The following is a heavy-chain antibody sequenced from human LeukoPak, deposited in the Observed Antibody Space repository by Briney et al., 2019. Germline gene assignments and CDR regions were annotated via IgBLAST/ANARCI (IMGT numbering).Heavy chain of an antibody. CDR1: GFTFSSYA. Sequence: GGSLRLSCAASGFTFSSYAMSWVRQALGKGLEWVSAICGSGGSTYYADSVKGRFTISRDNSKNTLYLQMNSLRTEDTALYYCAKGIAGRCYSGLDYWGQGTLVTVSS. V-gene: IGHV3-23*01. CDR3: AKGIAGRCYSGLDY. J-gene: IGHJ4*02. D-gene: IGHD2-15*01. CDR2: ICGSGGST.